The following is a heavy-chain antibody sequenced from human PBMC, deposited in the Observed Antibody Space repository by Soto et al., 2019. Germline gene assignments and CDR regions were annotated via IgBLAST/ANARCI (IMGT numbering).Heavy chain of an antibody. Sequence: GGSLRLSCAASGFTFSTYTMTWVRQAPGKGLEWVSSVGGSGDGTYYADSVKGRFTISRDNSKNTLYLQTNSLRPEDTAVYYCARQSSSSFWYFDYWGQGTLVTVSS. CDR1: GFTFSTYT. D-gene: IGHD6-13*01. J-gene: IGHJ4*02. CDR3: ARQSSSSFWYFDY. CDR2: VGGSGDGT. V-gene: IGHV3-23*01.